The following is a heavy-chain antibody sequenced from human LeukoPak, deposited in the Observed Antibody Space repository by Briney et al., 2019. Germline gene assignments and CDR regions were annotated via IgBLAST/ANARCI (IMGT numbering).Heavy chain of an antibody. CDR1: GFTFSSYA. D-gene: IGHD6-19*01. CDR2: ISGSGGST. V-gene: IGHV3-23*01. Sequence: PGGSLRLSCAASGFTFSSYAMSWVRQAPGKGLEWVSAISGSGGSTYYADSVKGRSTISRDNSKNTLYLQMNSLRAEDTAVYYCAKDRLYSSGTDAFDIWGQGTMVTVSS. J-gene: IGHJ3*02. CDR3: AKDRLYSSGTDAFDI.